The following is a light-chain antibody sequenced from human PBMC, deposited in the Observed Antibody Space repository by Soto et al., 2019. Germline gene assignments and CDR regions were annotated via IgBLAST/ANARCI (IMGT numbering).Light chain of an antibody. CDR1: QSVSND. V-gene: IGKV3D-20*02. CDR2: SVS. CDR3: QQRSNWPPIT. J-gene: IGKJ5*01. Sequence: EMVLTQSPGTLSLSPGDRATLSCRASQSVSNDYVAWVQQKPGQTPRLLIYSVSSRATGIPARFSGSGSGTDFTLTISSLEPEDFAVYYCQQRSNWPPITFGQGTRLEIK.